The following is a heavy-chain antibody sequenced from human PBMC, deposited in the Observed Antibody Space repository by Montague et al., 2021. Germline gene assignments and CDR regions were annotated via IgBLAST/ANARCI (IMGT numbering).Heavy chain of an antibody. J-gene: IGHJ3*02. CDR2: IYWDDDK. D-gene: IGHD1-26*01. CDR3: AHRRGLLLSDAFDT. Sequence: WLALIYWDDDKRYSPSLKSRLTITKDASKNQVVLTMTNMDPVDTATYYCAHRRGLLLSDAFDTWGQGKMVTVSS. V-gene: IGHV2-5*02.